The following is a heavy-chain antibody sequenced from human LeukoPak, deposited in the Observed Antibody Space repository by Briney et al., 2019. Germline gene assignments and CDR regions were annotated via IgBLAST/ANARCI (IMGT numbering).Heavy chain of an antibody. CDR3: AKGGSDSSGYYSLYYYYYMDV. V-gene: IGHV3-23*01. CDR2: ISPSGRNT. D-gene: IGHD3-22*01. CDR1: GFTFSSYG. Sequence: GGSLRLSCAASGFTFSSYGMSWVCQAPGKGLEWVSAISPSGRNTYYADSVKGRFIISRDNSKNMLYLQMSSLRAEDTAVYYCAKGGSDSSGYYSLYYYYYMDVWGKGTTVTISS. J-gene: IGHJ6*03.